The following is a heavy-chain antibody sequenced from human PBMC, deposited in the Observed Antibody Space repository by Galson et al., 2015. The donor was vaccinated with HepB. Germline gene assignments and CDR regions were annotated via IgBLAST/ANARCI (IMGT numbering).Heavy chain of an antibody. D-gene: IGHD2-21*02. CDR2: IYYSGST. J-gene: IGHJ4*02. CDR3: ARQGRVVTAIEY. Sequence: SETLSLTCTVSGGSISSSSYYWGWIRQPPGKGLEWIGSIYYSGSTYYNPSLKSRVTISVDTSKNQFSLKLSSVTAADTAVYYCARQGRVVTAIEYWGQGTLVTVSS. V-gene: IGHV4-39*01. CDR1: GGSISSSSYY.